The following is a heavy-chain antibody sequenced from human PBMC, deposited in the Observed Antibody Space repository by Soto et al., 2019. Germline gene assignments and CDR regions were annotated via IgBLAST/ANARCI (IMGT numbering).Heavy chain of an antibody. CDR1: GGSISSYY. Sequence: SETLSLTCTVSGGSISSYYWSWIRQPPGKGLEWIGYIYYSGSTNYNPSLKSRVTISVDTSKNQFSLNLNFVTAADTAVYYCARQRSGSGNLLWFDSWGQGTLVTVSS. CDR2: IYYSGST. D-gene: IGHD3-10*01. J-gene: IGHJ5*01. V-gene: IGHV4-59*08. CDR3: ARQRSGSGNLLWFDS.